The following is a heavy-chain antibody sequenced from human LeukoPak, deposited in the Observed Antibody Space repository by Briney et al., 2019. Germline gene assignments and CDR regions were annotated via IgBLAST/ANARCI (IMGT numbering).Heavy chain of an antibody. V-gene: IGHV1-24*01. J-gene: IGHJ4*02. CDR1: GYTLTELS. D-gene: IGHD6-19*01. CDR3: ATDHGSGWPFDY. Sequence: ASVKVSCTVSGYTLTELSMHWVRQAPGKGLEWMGGFDPEDGETIYAQKFQGRVTMTEDTSTDTAYMELSSLRSEDTAVYYCATDHGSGWPFDYWGQGTLVTVSS. CDR2: FDPEDGET.